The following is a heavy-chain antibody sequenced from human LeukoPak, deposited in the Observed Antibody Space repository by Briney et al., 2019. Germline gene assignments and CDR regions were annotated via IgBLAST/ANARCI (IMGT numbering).Heavy chain of an antibody. CDR3: ARLAAAINDY. J-gene: IGHJ4*02. Sequence: ASVKSSSKELGNTLTSNNMTWFRQPPDQGFEWMGIINPSGGSTSYAQKFQGRVTMTRDMSTSTVYMELSSLRSEDTAVYYCARLAAAINDYWGQGTLVTVSS. D-gene: IGHD2-2*01. CDR2: INPSGGST. CDR1: GNTLTSNN. V-gene: IGHV1-46*01.